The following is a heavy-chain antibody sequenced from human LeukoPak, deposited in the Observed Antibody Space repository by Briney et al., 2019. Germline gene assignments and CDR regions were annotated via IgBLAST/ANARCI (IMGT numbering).Heavy chain of an antibody. J-gene: IGHJ4*02. V-gene: IGHV3-48*03. Sequence: PGGSLRLSCAASGFTFSSYEMNWVRQAPGKGLEWVSYISSSGSTIYYADSVKGRFTISRDNAKNSLYLQMNSLRAEDMAVYYCARDGPGVTHLNDYWGQGTLVTVSS. CDR3: ARDGPGVTHLNDY. D-gene: IGHD4-23*01. CDR1: GFTFSSYE. CDR2: ISSSGSTI.